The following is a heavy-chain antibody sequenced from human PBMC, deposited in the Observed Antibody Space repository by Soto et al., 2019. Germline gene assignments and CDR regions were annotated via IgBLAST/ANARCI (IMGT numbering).Heavy chain of an antibody. J-gene: IGHJ6*02. D-gene: IGHD3-16*02. CDR1: RNPFTGYD. V-gene: IGHV1-2*04. CDR3: ERGVSIVLGVIGPRIDV. CDR2: INPNSGAT. Sequence: SVRVSCKPSRNPFTGYDVHWVRQTPGQGLERMGWINPNSGATNYAQKFEGWVTMTRGTSISTADRKGSRLRPDDTDGNHCERGVSIVLGVIGPRIDVWLQGTTVTVSS.